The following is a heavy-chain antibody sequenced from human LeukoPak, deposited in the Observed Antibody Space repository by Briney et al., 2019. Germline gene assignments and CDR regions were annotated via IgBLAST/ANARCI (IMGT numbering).Heavy chain of an antibody. CDR2: ISYDGNNK. CDR1: GGSIINSNW. Sequence: LSLTCAVSGGSIINSNWWSWVRQPPGKGLEWVAVISYDGNNKYYADSVKGRFTISRDNSKNTLYLQINSLRAEDTAVYYCARSPHSYSSGWYYFDYWGQGTLVTVSS. J-gene: IGHJ4*02. CDR3: ARSPHSYSSGWYYFDY. D-gene: IGHD6-19*01. V-gene: IGHV3-30-3*01.